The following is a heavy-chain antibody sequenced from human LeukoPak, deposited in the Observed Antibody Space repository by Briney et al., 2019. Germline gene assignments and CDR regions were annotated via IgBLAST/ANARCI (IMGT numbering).Heavy chain of an antibody. CDR1: GGSISSYY. V-gene: IGHV4-59*08. CDR3: AKHSPRITMVRGVITD. D-gene: IGHD3-10*01. J-gene: IGHJ4*02. Sequence: PSETLSLTCTVSGGSISSYYWSWIRQPPGKGLEWIGYIYYSGSINYNPSLKSRVTISVDTSKNQFSLKLSSVTAADTAVYYCAKHSPRITMVRGVITDWGQGPLVTVSS. CDR2: IYYSGSI.